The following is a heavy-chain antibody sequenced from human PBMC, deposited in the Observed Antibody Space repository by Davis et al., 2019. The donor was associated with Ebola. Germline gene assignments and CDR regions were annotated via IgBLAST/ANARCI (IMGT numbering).Heavy chain of an antibody. Sequence: GGSLRLSCAASGFTFSDHYMDWVRQAPGRGLEWVGRARRKVDNYDTEYAASVKGRFIISRDDSTNSLYLEMNSLRTEDTAVYYCTGTVTTIDYWGQGTLVTVSS. J-gene: IGHJ4*02. CDR2: ARRKVDNYDT. CDR3: TGTVTTIDY. CDR1: GFTFSDHY. D-gene: IGHD4-17*01. V-gene: IGHV3-72*01.